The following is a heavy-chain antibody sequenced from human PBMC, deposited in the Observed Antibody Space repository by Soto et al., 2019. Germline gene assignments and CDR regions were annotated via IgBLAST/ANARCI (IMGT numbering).Heavy chain of an antibody. CDR3: ARHKGLALYYYYGMDV. Sequence: GESLKISCKGSGYSFTSYWIGWVRQMPGKGLEWMGIIYPGDSDTRYSPSFQGQVTISADKSISTAYLQWSSLKASDTAMYYCARHKGLALYYYYGMDVWGQGTTVTVSS. J-gene: IGHJ6*02. CDR1: GYSFTSYW. V-gene: IGHV5-51*01. CDR2: IYPGDSDT.